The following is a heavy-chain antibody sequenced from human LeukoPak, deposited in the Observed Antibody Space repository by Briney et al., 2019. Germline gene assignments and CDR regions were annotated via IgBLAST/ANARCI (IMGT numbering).Heavy chain of an antibody. CDR3: AGVGDFWSGYHPQDWFDP. D-gene: IGHD3-3*01. V-gene: IGHV1-2*02. CDR2: INPNSGGT. J-gene: IGHJ5*02. CDR1: GYTFTGYY. Sequence: ASVKVSCKASGYTFTGYYMHWVRQAPGQGLEWMGWINPNSGGTNYAQKFQGRVTMTRDTSISTAYMELSRLRSDDTAVYYCAGVGDFWSGYHPQDWFDPWGQGTLVTVSS.